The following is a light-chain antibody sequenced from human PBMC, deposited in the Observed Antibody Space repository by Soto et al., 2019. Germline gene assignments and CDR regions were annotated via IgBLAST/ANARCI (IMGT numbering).Light chain of an antibody. CDR2: ENN. CDR1: SSNVGENF. J-gene: IGLJ1*01. CDR3: GSWDSSLSAYV. V-gene: IGLV1-51*01. Sequence: QSVLTQPPSVSAAPGQKVSMSCSGSSSNVGENFVAWYQHLPGTAPRLLIYENNKRPSEIPDRFSGSKSGTSATLGITGFQTGDEADYYCGSWDSSLSAYVFGTGTKVTVL.